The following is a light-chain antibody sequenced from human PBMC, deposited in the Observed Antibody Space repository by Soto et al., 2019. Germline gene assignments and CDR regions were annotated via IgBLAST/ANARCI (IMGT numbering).Light chain of an antibody. CDR3: LQHNSYPFS. Sequence: DIQMTQSPSSLSASVGDTVTITCRASQGIRNDLAWYQQRPGKAPYRLFYAAFSLQSGVPSRFSGSGSGTEFTLTISSLQLEDFATYYCLQHNSYPFSFGQGTKLEIK. J-gene: IGKJ2*01. V-gene: IGKV1-17*01. CDR2: AAF. CDR1: QGIRND.